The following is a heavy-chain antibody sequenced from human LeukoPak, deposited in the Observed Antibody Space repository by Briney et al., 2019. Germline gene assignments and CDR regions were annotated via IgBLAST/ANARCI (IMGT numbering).Heavy chain of an antibody. CDR2: ISYDGSNK. D-gene: IGHD6-13*01. CDR3: AKEYSSSWYPGMDV. CDR1: GFTFSSYG. V-gene: IGHV3-30*18. J-gene: IGHJ6*02. Sequence: GRSLRLSCAASGFTFSSYGMHWVRQAPGQGLEWVAVISYDGSNKYYADSVKGRFTISRDNSKNTLYLQMNSLRAEDTAVYYCAKEYSSSWYPGMDVWGQGTTVTVSS.